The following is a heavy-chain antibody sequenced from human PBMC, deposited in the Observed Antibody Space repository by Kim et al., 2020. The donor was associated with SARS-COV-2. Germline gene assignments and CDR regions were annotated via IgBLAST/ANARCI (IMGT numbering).Heavy chain of an antibody. Sequence: GESLQISCKGSGYSFTSYWIGWVRQMPGKGLEWMGIIYPGDSDTRYSPSFQGQVTISADKSISTAYLQWSSLKAADTAMYYCARVDYPEMTFFDYWGQGTLVTVSS. CDR1: GYSFTSYW. D-gene: IGHD4-17*01. CDR3: ARVDYPEMTFFDY. J-gene: IGHJ4*02. V-gene: IGHV5-51*01. CDR2: IYPGDSDT.